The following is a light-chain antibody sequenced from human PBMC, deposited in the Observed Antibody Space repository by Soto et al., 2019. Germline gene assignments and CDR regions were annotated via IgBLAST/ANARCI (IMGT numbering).Light chain of an antibody. J-gene: IGLJ2*01. Sequence: QSALTQPPSASGSPGQSVTISCTGTSSDVGDYKYVSWYQQHPGKAPKLMIYEVDKRPSGVPDRFSGSKSGNTASLTISGLQAEDEADYYCCSYTSSTTPLFGGGTKLTVL. V-gene: IGLV2-8*01. CDR2: EVD. CDR1: SSDVGDYKY. CDR3: CSYTSSTTPL.